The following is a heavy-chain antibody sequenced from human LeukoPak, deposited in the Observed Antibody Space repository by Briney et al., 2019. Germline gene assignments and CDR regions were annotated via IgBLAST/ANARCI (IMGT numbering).Heavy chain of an antibody. CDR2: IKSKTDGGTT. V-gene: IGHV3-15*01. D-gene: IGHD1-7*01. CDR1: GFTFSNAW. CDR3: TASYNWNYWVAH. J-gene: IGHJ4*02. Sequence: GGSLRLSCAASGFTFSNAWMSWVRQAPGKGLEWVGRIKSKTDGGTTEYAAPVKGRFTISRDDSKKTLYLQMNSLKTEDTAVYYCTASYNWNYWVAHWGQGTLVTVSS.